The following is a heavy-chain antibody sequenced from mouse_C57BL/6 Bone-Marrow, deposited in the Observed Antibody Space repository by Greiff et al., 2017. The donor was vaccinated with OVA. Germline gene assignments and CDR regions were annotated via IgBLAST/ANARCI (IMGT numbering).Heavy chain of an antibody. D-gene: IGHD2-4*01. Sequence: QVQLQQSGAELARPGASVKLSCKASGYTFTSYGISWVKQRTGQGLEWIGEIYPRSGNTHYNEKFKGKATLTADKSSSTAYMELRSLTSEDSAVYFCARSPIYYDYEGFAYWGQGTLVTVSA. J-gene: IGHJ3*01. V-gene: IGHV1-81*01. CDR3: ARSPIYYDYEGFAY. CDR2: IYPRSGNT. CDR1: GYTFTSYG.